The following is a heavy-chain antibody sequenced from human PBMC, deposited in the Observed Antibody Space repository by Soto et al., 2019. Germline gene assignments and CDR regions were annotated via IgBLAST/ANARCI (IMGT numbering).Heavy chain of an antibody. J-gene: IGHJ4*02. CDR2: ISGSGGST. CDR3: AKGTGYYDY. D-gene: IGHD3-9*01. Sequence: GGSLRLSCAASGFTFSSYAMSWVRQAPGKGLEWVSAISGSGGSTYYADSVKGRFTISRDNTKTTLYLKMNCLRAEDTAVYYCAKGTGYYDYWGQGTLVTVSS. V-gene: IGHV3-23*01. CDR1: GFTFSSYA.